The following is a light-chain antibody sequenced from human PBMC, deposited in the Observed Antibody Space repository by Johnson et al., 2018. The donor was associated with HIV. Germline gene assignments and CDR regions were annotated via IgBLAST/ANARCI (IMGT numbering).Light chain of an antibody. J-gene: IGLJ1*01. Sequence: QSVLTQAPSVSAAPGQKVTISCSGSSSNIGNKYVSWYQQLPGTAPKLLIYENTKRPSGIPDRFSGSKSGTSATLAITGLHTGDEADYYCGTWDTSLSAGGLFGSWTRVTVL. CDR3: GTWDTSLSAGGL. V-gene: IGLV1-51*02. CDR1: SSNIGNKY. CDR2: ENT.